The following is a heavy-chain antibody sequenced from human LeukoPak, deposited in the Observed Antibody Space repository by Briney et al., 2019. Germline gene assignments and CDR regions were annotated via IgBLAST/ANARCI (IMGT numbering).Heavy chain of an antibody. CDR1: GFTFSSYG. D-gene: IGHD3-3*01. CDR2: IWYDGSNK. CDR3: AGTYYDFWSGYWTYYYGMDV. J-gene: IGHJ6*02. Sequence: PGRSLRLSCAASGFTFSSYGMHWVRQAPGKGLEWVAVIWYDGSNKYYADSVKGRFTISRDNSKNTLYLQMNSLRAEDTAVYYCAGTYYDFWSGYWTYYYGMDVWGQGTTVTVSS. V-gene: IGHV3-33*01.